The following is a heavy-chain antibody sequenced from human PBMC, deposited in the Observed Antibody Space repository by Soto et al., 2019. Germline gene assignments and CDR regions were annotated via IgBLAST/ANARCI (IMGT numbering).Heavy chain of an antibody. CDR3: ARDGRRYFDWLLSPHYYYGMDV. CDR1: GYTVTSYA. D-gene: IGHD3-9*01. V-gene: IGHV1-3*01. CDR2: INAGNGNT. Sequence: RVSCKGSGYTVTSYAMHWVRQATGQRLEWMGWINAGNGNTKYSQKFQGRVTITRDTSASTAYMELSSLRSEDTAVYYCARDGRRYFDWLLSPHYYYGMDVWGQGTTVTVSS. J-gene: IGHJ6*02.